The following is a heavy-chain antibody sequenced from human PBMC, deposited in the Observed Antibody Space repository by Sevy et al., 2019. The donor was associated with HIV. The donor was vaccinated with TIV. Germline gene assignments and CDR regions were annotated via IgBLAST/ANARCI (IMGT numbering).Heavy chain of an antibody. CDR2: LSFGCGEI. CDR3: AREGCTNPHDC. V-gene: IGHV3-23*01. D-gene: IGHD2-8*01. Sequence: GGSLRLSCAASGFTFSKYSMSWVRQPPGKGLEWVSTLSFGCGEINYADSVKGRFTISRDNSKSSVYLQMNNLRPEDTAVYYGAREGCTNPHDCGGGGTLVTVSS. J-gene: IGHJ4*02. CDR1: GFTFSKYS.